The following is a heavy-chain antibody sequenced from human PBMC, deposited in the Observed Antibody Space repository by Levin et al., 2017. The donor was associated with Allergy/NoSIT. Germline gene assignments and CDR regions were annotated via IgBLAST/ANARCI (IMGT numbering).Heavy chain of an antibody. J-gene: IGHJ6*02. CDR3: AKGAGRITIFGVVTKKPNDYYGMDV. CDR1: GFTFSSYG. D-gene: IGHD3-3*01. CDR2: ISYDGSNK. Sequence: GGSLRLSCAASGFTFSSYGMHWVRQAPGKGLEWVAVISYDGSNKYYADSVKGRFTISRDNSKNTLYLQMNSLRAEDTAVYYCAKGAGRITIFGVVTKKPNDYYGMDVWGQGTTVTVSS. V-gene: IGHV3-30*18.